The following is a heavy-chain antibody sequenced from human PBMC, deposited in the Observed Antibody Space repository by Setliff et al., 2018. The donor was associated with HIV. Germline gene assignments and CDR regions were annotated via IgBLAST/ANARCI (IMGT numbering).Heavy chain of an antibody. Sequence: SETLSLTCTVSGGSISSYYWSWIRQPPGKGLEWIGHIYTSGSTNYNPSLKSRVTISVEQSKNKFSLKLSSVTAADTAVYYGARGDYYDSSGSTIIDFSNPFQ. CDR1: GGSISSYY. V-gene: IGHV4-4*08. J-gene: IGHJ1*01. CDR2: IYTSGST. CDR3: ARGDYYDSSGSTIIDFSNPFQ. D-gene: IGHD3-22*01.